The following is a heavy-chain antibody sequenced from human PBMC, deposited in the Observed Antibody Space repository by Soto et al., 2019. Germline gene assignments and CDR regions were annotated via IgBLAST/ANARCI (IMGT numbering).Heavy chain of an antibody. CDR3: ARLPGGDGAP. J-gene: IGHJ5*02. CDR2: IYYIGST. Sequence: SETLSLTCVVSGGSISGHYWSWIRQPPGKGLEWIGYIYYIGSTNYNPSLRSRVTISLDTSKNQVSLKLNSVTAADTAVYYCARLPGGDGAPWGQGILVTVSS. D-gene: IGHD2-21*02. V-gene: IGHV4-59*11. CDR1: GGSISGHY.